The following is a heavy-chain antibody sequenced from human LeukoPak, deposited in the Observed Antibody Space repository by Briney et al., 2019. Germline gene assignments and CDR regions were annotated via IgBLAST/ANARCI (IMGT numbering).Heavy chain of an antibody. Sequence: PGGSLRLSCAASGFTISNNYIRWLRQAPGKGLEWVSHIYSGGFTQFAGSVRGRFTISRDNSKNTLYLQMNSLRAEDTAVYYCARRNHYDRKEIDYWGQGTLVTVSS. V-gene: IGHV3-66*02. D-gene: IGHD3-22*01. CDR3: ARRNHYDRKEIDY. CDR2: IYSGGFT. CDR1: GFTISNNY. J-gene: IGHJ4*02.